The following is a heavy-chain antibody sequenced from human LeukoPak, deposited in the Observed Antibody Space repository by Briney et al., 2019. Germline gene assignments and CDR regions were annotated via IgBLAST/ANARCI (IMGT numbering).Heavy chain of an antibody. Sequence: SETLSLTCAVYGGSFSGYYWSWIRQPPGKGLEWIGEINHSGSTNYNPSLKSRVTISVDTSKNQFSLKLSSVTAADTAVYYCARRSWETQERGYCSSTSCYHYMDVWGKGTTVTVSS. CDR1: GGSFSGYY. V-gene: IGHV4-34*01. D-gene: IGHD2-2*01. J-gene: IGHJ6*03. CDR3: ARRSWETQERGYCSSTSCYHYMDV. CDR2: INHSGST.